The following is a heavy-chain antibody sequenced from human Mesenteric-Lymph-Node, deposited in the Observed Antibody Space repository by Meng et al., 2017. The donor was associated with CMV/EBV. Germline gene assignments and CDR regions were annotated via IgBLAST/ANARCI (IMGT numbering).Heavy chain of an antibody. D-gene: IGHD2-2*01. CDR3: ARAINIVVIAASGPYYFDY. CDR1: GFTFTNYA. V-gene: IGHV3-9*01. CDR2: GDWNSGSI. J-gene: IGHJ4*02. Sequence: GGSLRLSCAASGFTFTNYAMSWVRQAPGKGLEWVSGGDWNSGSIGYADSVKGRFTISRDDAKNSLYLQMNSLRAEDTALYYCARAINIVVIAASGPYYFDYWGLGTLVTVSS.